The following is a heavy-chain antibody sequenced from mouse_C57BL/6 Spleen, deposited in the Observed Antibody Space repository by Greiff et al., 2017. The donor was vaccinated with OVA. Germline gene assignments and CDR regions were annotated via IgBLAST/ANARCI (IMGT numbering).Heavy chain of an antibody. CDR2: INPSTGGT. V-gene: IGHV1-42*01. J-gene: IGHJ2*01. CDR1: GYSFTGYY. Sequence: DVQLQESGPELVKPGASVKISCKASGYSFTGYYMNWVKQSPEKSLEWIGEINPSTGGTTYNQKFKAKATLTVDKSSSTAYMQLKSLTSEDSAVYYCARGITTVYFDYWGQGTTLTVSS. CDR3: ARGITTVYFDY. D-gene: IGHD1-1*01.